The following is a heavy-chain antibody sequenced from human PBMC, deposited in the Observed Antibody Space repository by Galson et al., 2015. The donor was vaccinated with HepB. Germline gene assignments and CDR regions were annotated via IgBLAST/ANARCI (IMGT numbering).Heavy chain of an antibody. J-gene: IGHJ4*02. CDR2: IKQDGSEK. CDR1: GFTFSSYW. V-gene: IGHV3-7*03. Sequence: SLRLSCAASGFTFSSYWMCWVRQAPGKGLEWVANIKQDGSEKYYVDSVKGRFTISRDNAKNSLYLQMNSLRAEDTAVYYCARDQRYFDWSSDYWGQGTLVTVSS. D-gene: IGHD3-9*01. CDR3: ARDQRYFDWSSDY.